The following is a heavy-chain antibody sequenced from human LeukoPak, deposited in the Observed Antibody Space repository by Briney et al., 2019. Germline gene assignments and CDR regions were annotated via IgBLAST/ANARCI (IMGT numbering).Heavy chain of an antibody. V-gene: IGHV1-8*01. Sequence: ASVKVSCKASGYTFTSYDINWVRQATGQGLEWMGWMNPNSGNTGYAQKFQGRVTMTRNTSISTAYMELSSLRSEDTAVYYCARGGTVVRGVIPHYYYGMDVWGQGTTVTVSS. D-gene: IGHD3-10*01. CDR2: MNPNSGNT. J-gene: IGHJ6*02. CDR1: GYTFTSYD. CDR3: ARGGTVVRGVIPHYYYGMDV.